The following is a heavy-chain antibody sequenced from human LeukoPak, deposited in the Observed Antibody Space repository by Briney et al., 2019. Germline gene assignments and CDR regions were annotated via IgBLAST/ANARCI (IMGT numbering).Heavy chain of an antibody. J-gene: IGHJ4*02. Sequence: GESLKISCKGSGYSFTSYWIGWVRQMPGKGLEWMGIIYPGDSDTRYSPSFQGQVTISADKPISTAYLQWSSLKASDTAMYYCARRYCSGGSCYPGFDYWGQGTLVTVSS. V-gene: IGHV5-51*01. D-gene: IGHD2-15*01. CDR2: IYPGDSDT. CDR1: GYSFTSYW. CDR3: ARRYCSGGSCYPGFDY.